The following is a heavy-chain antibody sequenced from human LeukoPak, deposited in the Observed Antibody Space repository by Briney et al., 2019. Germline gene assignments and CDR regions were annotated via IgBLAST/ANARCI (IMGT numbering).Heavy chain of an antibody. CDR3: ARQRYGGTSNYYMDV. J-gene: IGHJ6*03. V-gene: IGHV1-69*05. CDR1: GGTFSSYA. D-gene: IGHD4-23*01. Sequence: ASVKASCKASGGTFSSYAISWVRQAPGQGLEWMGGIIPIFGTANYAQKFQGRVTITTDESTSTAYMELSSLRSEDTAVYYCARQRYGGTSNYYMDVWGKGTTVTVSS. CDR2: IIPIFGTA.